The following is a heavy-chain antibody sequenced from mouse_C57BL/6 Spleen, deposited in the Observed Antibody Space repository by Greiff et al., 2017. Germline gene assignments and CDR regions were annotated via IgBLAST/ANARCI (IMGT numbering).Heavy chain of an antibody. J-gene: IGHJ3*01. D-gene: IGHD1-1*01. CDR3: AYYGSSPAWFAY. CDR2: LDPANGNT. V-gene: IGHV14-3*01. CDR1: GFNIKNTY. Sequence: EVKLVESVAELVRPGASVKLSCTASGFNIKNTYMHWVKQRPEQGLEWIGRLDPANGNTKYAPKFQGKATITADTSSNTAYRQLSSLTSEDTAIYSCAYYGSSPAWFAYWGQGTLVTVSA.